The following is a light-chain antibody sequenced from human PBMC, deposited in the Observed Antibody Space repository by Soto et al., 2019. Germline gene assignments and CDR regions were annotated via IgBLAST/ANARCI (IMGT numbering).Light chain of an antibody. CDR3: NSYTSSSTYV. J-gene: IGLJ1*01. CDR2: DVS. Sequence: QSALTQPASVSGSPGQSIAISCTGTSSDAGNYNYVSWYQQHPGKAPKLMIYDVSNRPSGVSNRFSGSKSGNTASLTISGLQPEDEADYYCNSYTSSSTYVFGTGTKVTVL. V-gene: IGLV2-14*03. CDR1: SSDAGNYNY.